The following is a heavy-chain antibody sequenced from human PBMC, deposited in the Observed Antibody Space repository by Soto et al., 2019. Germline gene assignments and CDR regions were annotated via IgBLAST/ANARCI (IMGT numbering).Heavy chain of an antibody. V-gene: IGHV1-69*02. Sequence: SVKVSCKASGGTFSSYTISWVRQAPGQGLEWMGRIIPILGIANYSQKFQGRVTITGDTSTSTAYMELSSLRSEDTAVYYCARTYSSSWYDYWGQGTLVTVSS. CDR3: ARTYSSSWYDY. CDR2: IIPILGIA. D-gene: IGHD6-13*01. CDR1: GGTFSSYT. J-gene: IGHJ4*02.